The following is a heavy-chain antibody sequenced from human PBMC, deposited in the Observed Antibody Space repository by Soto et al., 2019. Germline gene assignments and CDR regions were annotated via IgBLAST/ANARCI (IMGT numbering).Heavy chain of an antibody. CDR2: TYYTGNT. Sequence: QVQLQESGPGLVKPSQTLSLTCTVSGDSINSGSYYWSWIRQHPGKGLEWIGYTYYTGNTYYHPSLKSRLTISLDTSENQFSLNLSSVTAADTAVYYCARTSTVVSVDYWGQGTLVTVSS. V-gene: IGHV4-31*03. J-gene: IGHJ4*02. CDR3: ARTSTVVSVDY. D-gene: IGHD4-17*01. CDR1: GDSINSGSYY.